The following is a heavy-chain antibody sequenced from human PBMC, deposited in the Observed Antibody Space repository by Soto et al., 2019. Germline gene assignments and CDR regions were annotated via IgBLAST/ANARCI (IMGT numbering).Heavy chain of an antibody. CDR3: AREAYGDQYYFDY. CDR1: GGSISSGDYY. CDR2: IYYSGST. D-gene: IGHD4-17*01. J-gene: IGHJ4*02. Sequence: QVQLQESGPGLVKPSQTLSLTCTVSGGSISSGDYYWSWIRQPPGKGLEWIGYIYYSGSTYYNPSLKSRVXXSXDXXKNQFSLKLSSVTAADTAVYYCAREAYGDQYYFDYWGQGTLVTVSS. V-gene: IGHV4-30-4*01.